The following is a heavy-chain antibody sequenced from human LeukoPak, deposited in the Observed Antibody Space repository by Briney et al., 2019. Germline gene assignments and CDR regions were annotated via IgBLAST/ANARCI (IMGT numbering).Heavy chain of an antibody. Sequence: SETLSLTCTVSGGSISNYYWGWIRQPPGKGLEWIGYIYDSGSTNYNPSLKSRVTISIDASKNQFSLKLRSVTAADTDLYYCARRIGYWGQGILVTVSS. CDR2: IYDSGST. CDR1: GGSISNYY. CDR3: ARRIGY. J-gene: IGHJ4*02. V-gene: IGHV4-59*01.